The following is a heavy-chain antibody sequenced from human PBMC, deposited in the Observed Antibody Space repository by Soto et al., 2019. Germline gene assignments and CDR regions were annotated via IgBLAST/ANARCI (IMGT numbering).Heavy chain of an antibody. V-gene: IGHV3-21*01. Sequence: EVQLVESGGGLVKPGGSLRLSCAASGFTFSSYSMNWVRQAPGKGLEGVSSISSSSSYIYYADSVKSRFTISRDNAKNSLYLQMNSLRAENTAVYYCARAKGRGCSVIDYWGQGTLVTVSS. J-gene: IGHJ4*02. CDR1: GFTFSSYS. D-gene: IGHD6-19*01. CDR3: ARAKGRGCSVIDY. CDR2: ISSSSSYI.